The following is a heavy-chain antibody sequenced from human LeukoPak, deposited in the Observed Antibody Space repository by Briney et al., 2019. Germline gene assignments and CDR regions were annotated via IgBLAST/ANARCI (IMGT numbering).Heavy chain of an antibody. Sequence: PRGSLRLSCAASGFTVSSNYMSWVRQAPGKGLEWVSVIYSGGSTYYADSVKGRFTISRDNSKNTLYLQMNSLRAEDTAVYYCARHGSITMVRGRLRYYYMDVWGKGTTVTVSS. CDR2: IYSGGST. D-gene: IGHD3-10*01. V-gene: IGHV3-53*01. CDR1: GFTVSSNY. CDR3: ARHGSITMVRGRLRYYYMDV. J-gene: IGHJ6*03.